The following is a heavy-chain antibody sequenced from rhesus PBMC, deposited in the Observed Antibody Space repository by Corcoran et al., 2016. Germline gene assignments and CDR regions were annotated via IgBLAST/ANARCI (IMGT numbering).Heavy chain of an antibody. D-gene: IGHD4-23*01. Sequence: QVTLKESGPALVKPTQTLTLTCTFSGFSISTSGTGVGWIRQPPGKPLEWLASIYWNDSKYYTTSLKSRLTSNKDTSKNQVVLTMTNMDPVDTATYYCARVYSSGWYVDLWGPGTPITISS. CDR1: GFSISTSGTG. CDR3: ARVYSSGWYVDL. V-gene: IGHV2-95*01. CDR2: IYWNDSK. J-gene: IGHJ2*01.